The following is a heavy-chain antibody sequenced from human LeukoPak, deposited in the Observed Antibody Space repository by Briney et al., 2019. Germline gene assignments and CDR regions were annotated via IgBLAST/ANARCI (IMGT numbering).Heavy chain of an antibody. D-gene: IGHD5-12*01. J-gene: IGHJ4*02. CDR3: ASHGSSGHDPLT. Sequence: SETLSLTCTVPGGSISSYYWSWIRRPPGKGLEWIGYIYYTGSTSYNPSLKSRVTISLDTSKSQFSLRLTSVTAADTAVYYCASHGSSGHDPLTWGQGTLVTVSS. V-gene: IGHV4-59*08. CDR1: GGSISSYY. CDR2: IYYTGST.